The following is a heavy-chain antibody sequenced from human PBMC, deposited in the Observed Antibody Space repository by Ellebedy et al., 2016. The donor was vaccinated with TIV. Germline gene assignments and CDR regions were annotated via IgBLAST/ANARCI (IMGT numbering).Heavy chain of an antibody. J-gene: IGHJ6*02. CDR1: GYTLTELS. D-gene: IGHD6-19*01. CDR2: FDPEDGET. Sequence: APSVKVSCKVFGYTLTELSMHWVRQAPGKGLEWMGGFDPEDGETIYAQKFQGRVTMTEDTSTDTAYMELSSLRSEDTAVYYCATDIAGAVAAYYYHGMDVWGQGTTVTVSS. CDR3: ATDIAGAVAAYYYHGMDV. V-gene: IGHV1-24*01.